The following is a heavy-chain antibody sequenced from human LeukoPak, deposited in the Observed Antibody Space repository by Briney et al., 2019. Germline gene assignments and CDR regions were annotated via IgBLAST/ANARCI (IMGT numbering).Heavy chain of an antibody. D-gene: IGHD2-21*02. Sequence: SVKVSCKASGGTFSSYAISWVRQAPGQGLEWMGRIIPILGIANYAQKFQGRVTITRDSSISTAYMELSRLTSDDTAMYYCVRDSRGDYYLDYWGQGTLVTVSS. CDR3: VRDSRGDYYLDY. CDR2: IIPILGIA. V-gene: IGHV1-69*04. J-gene: IGHJ4*02. CDR1: GGTFSSYA.